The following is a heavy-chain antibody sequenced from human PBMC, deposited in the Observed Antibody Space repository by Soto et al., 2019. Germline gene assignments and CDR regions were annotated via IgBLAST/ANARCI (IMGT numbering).Heavy chain of an antibody. Sequence: WASVKVSCKASRFTFTSSAVQWVRQARGQRXEWIGWIVVGSGNTNYAQKFQERVTITRDMSTSTAYMELSSLRSEDTAVYYCAASAGYYDSSGYPYYLFDYWGQGTLVTVSS. CDR1: RFTFTSSA. CDR2: IVVGSGNT. CDR3: AASAGYYDSSGYPYYLFDY. D-gene: IGHD3-22*01. V-gene: IGHV1-58*01. J-gene: IGHJ4*02.